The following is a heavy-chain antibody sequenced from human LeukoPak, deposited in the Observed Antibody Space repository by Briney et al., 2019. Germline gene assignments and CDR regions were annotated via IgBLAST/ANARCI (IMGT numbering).Heavy chain of an antibody. CDR3: ARGSDCTNGVCYETYFDY. J-gene: IGHJ4*02. Sequence: SVKVSCKASGGTFSSYAISWVRQAPGQGLEWMGGIIPIFGTANYAQKFQGRVTITADKSTSTAYMELSSLRSEDTAVYYCARGSDCTNGVCYETYFDYWGQGTLVTVSS. V-gene: IGHV1-69*06. CDR1: GGTFSSYA. D-gene: IGHD2-8*01. CDR2: IIPIFGTA.